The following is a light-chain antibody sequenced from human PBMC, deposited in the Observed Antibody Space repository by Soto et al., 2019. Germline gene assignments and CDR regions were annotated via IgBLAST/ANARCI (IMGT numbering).Light chain of an antibody. CDR3: QQSYSIPLT. CDR2: GAS. Sequence: DIQMIQSPSSLSASVGETVIISCRASETITRYLNWYQSKPGKAPRLLISGASSLQSGVPSRFSGSYSGTDFTLTISSLQPEDFATYYCQQSYSIPLTFGGGTKVDIK. CDR1: ETITRY. J-gene: IGKJ4*01. V-gene: IGKV1-39*01.